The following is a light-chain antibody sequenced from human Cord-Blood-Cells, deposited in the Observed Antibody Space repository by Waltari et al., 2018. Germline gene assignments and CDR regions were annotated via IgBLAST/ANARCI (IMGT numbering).Light chain of an antibody. V-gene: IGLV2-14*01. CDR2: DVS. CDR3: SSYTSSSYVV. J-gene: IGLJ2*01. Sequence: QSALTQPASVSGSPGQSITIPCTGTSSDVGGYNSVSWYQQHPGKAPKLMIYDVSNRPSGVSNRFSGSKSGNTASLTISGLQAEDEADYYCSSYTSSSYVVFGGGTKLTVL. CDR1: SSDVGGYNS.